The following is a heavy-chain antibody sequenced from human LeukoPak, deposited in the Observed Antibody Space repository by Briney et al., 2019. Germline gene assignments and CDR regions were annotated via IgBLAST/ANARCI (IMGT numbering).Heavy chain of an antibody. J-gene: IGHJ4*02. CDR3: AKDVVYTPYYGGNEDY. CDR1: GFTFSSYG. V-gene: IGHV3-30*02. Sequence: GGSLRLSCAASGFTFSSYGMHWVRQAPGKGLEWVAFIRHDGSNKYYADSVKGRFTISRDNSKNALYLQMNSLRAEDTAVYYCAKDVVYTPYYGGNEDYWGQGTLVTVSS. D-gene: IGHD4-23*01. CDR2: IRHDGSNK.